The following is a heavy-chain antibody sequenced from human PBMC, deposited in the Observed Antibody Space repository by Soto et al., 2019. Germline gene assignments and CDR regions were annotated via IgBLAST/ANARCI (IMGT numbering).Heavy chain of an antibody. CDR1: GFTFSSYA. J-gene: IGHJ3*02. D-gene: IGHD3-9*01. CDR3: VKDPLYAILTGYYLAGAFDI. CDR2: ISSNGGST. V-gene: IGHV3-64D*06. Sequence: GGSLRLSCSASGFTFSSYAMHWVRQAPGKGLEYVSAISSNGGSTYYADSVKGRFTISRDNSKNTLYLQMSSLRAEDTAVYYCVKDPLYAILTGYYLAGAFDIWGQGTMVTVSS.